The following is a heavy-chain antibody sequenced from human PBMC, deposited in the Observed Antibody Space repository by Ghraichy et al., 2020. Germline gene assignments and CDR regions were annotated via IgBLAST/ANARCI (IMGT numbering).Heavy chain of an antibody. D-gene: IGHD3-10*01. V-gene: IGHV1-46*01. Sequence: SCKSFGYTFTNYYMHWVRQAPGQGLEWMGMINPSDGTITNAKKFQGRVTMTWDTSTGTAHMELSSLRSEDTAIYFCAREGNYFGSGSYSRYYNYYMDVWGKGTTVTVSS. CDR2: INPSDGTI. J-gene: IGHJ6*03. CDR3: AREGNYFGSGSYSRYYNYYMDV. CDR1: GYTFTNYY.